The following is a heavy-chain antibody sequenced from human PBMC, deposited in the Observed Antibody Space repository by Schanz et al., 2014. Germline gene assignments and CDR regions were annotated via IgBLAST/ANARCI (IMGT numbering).Heavy chain of an antibody. J-gene: IGHJ4*02. CDR1: GFTFSSYG. CDR3: ARANYRRKINFDY. CDR2: IWYDENNK. D-gene: IGHD3-10*01. V-gene: IGHV3-33*01. Sequence: VQLVESGGGVVQFGRSLRLSCVASGFTFSSYGMHWVRQAPGKGLEWVAVIWYDENNKYYADSVKGRFTMSRDNSKNTLYLQMNSLRAEDTAVYYCARANYRRKINFDYWGRGTLVNVSS.